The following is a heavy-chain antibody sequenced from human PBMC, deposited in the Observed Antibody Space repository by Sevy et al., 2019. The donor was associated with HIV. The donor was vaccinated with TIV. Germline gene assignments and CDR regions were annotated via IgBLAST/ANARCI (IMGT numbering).Heavy chain of an antibody. Sequence: GGSLRLSCAASGFTFSSFAISWVRQAPGKGLEWVSAISGSGGGKKYADSVKGRFTVSRDNAQNTVFLQMNNLRGEDSCLYYGAKEFYRGSYLEDWGQGTLVTVSS. CDR1: GFTFSSFA. CDR2: ISGSGGGK. D-gene: IGHD3-10*01. CDR3: AKEFYRGSYLED. J-gene: IGHJ4*02. V-gene: IGHV3-23*01.